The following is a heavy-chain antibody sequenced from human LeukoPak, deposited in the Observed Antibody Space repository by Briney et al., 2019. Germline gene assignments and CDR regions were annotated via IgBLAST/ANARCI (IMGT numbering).Heavy chain of an antibody. CDR2: ISGSGGST. CDR1: GFTFSNYA. V-gene: IGHV3-23*01. Sequence: GGSLRLSCAASGFTFSNYAMSWVRQAPGKGLEWVSAISGSGGSTYYADSVKGRFTISRDNSKNTLYLQVNSLRAEDTAVYYSAKGPAAMLGYFDYWGQGTLVTVSS. D-gene: IGHD2-2*01. CDR3: AKGPAAMLGYFDY. J-gene: IGHJ4*02.